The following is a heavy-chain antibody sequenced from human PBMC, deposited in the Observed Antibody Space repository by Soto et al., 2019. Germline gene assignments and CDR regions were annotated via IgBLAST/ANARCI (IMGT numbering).Heavy chain of an antibody. CDR2: IYYSGST. D-gene: IGHD3-22*01. CDR1: GGSISSYY. Sequence: PSETLSLTCTVCGGSISSYYWRWIRQPPGKGLEWIGYIYYSGSTNYNPSLKSRVTISVDTSKNQFSLRLSSVTAADTAVYYCAREPPSDSSGPHPRFDPWGQGTLVTVS. J-gene: IGHJ5*02. V-gene: IGHV4-59*01. CDR3: AREPPSDSSGPHPRFDP.